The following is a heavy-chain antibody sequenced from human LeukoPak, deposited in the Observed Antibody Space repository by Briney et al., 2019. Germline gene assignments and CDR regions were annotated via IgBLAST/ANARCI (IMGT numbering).Heavy chain of an antibody. J-gene: IGHJ4*02. D-gene: IGHD6-13*01. V-gene: IGHV3-23*01. Sequence: PGGTLRLSCAASGFTFSSYGMSWVRQFPGKGLEWVSRISGDSAYTNYADSVKGRFFISRDNSKNTLYLQMNSLRADDTAIYYCAKDAAAAGSAYYFEYWGQGTLVTVSS. CDR3: AKDAAAAGSAYYFEY. CDR1: GFTFSSYG. CDR2: ISGDSAYT.